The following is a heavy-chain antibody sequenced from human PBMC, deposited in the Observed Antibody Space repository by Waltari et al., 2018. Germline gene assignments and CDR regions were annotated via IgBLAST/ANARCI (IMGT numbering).Heavy chain of an antibody. V-gene: IGHV4-39*01. CDR1: AGAISSSSYY. D-gene: IGHD6-19*01. Sequence: QLQLQESGPGLVKPSETLSLTCTVSAGAISSSSYYWGWTRQPPGKGLEWIGSIYYSGSTYYNPSLKSRVTISVDTSKNQFSLKLSSVTAADTAVYYCARYPSPGSGWYVFDYWGQGTLVTVSS. CDR3: ARYPSPGSGWYVFDY. J-gene: IGHJ4*02. CDR2: IYYSGST.